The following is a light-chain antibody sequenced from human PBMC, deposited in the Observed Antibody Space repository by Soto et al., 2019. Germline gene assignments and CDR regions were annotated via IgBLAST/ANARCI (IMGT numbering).Light chain of an antibody. CDR2: KVS. J-gene: IGKJ1*01. Sequence: DIQMTQSPSTLSSSVGDRVTITCRASQSVNSWLAWYQQKPGQAPKLLIYKVSSLDSGVPSRFSGSGSGTVITLTISRLQHDVFAYYYCQQNNTYPFTFGQGTKVEIK. V-gene: IGKV1-5*03. CDR1: QSVNSW. CDR3: QQNNTYPFT.